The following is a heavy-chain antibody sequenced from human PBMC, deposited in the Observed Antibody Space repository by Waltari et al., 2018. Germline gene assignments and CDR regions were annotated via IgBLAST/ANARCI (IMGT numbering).Heavy chain of an antibody. D-gene: IGHD5-12*01. CDR3: AKGYNYCFDF. J-gene: IGHJ4*02. CDR2: LRSDETKG. Sequence: QVQMVESGGGVVQPGGSLRLSWKKSGLSFTGDEGVDWVRQAPGRGLEWVAFLRSDETKGSYADSVRGRFTISRDSSKNTVYLQMDSLRPEDTAVYYCAKGYNYCFDFWGQGTLVTVSS. CDR1: GLSFTGDEG. V-gene: IGHV3-30*02.